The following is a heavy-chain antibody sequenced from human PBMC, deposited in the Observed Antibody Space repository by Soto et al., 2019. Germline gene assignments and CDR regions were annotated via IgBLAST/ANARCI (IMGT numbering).Heavy chain of an antibody. CDR3: ARGVVVTANPYYYFTMDV. V-gene: IGHV1-69*01. Sequence: QEQLVQSGTEVRKPVSSVKVSCTASGGTFSRDAVTWVRQAPGQVLEWMVGIIPIIGTASYARDFQGRVTINADDSTGTAYLDLSSLIADDTTEYYWARGVVVTANPYYYFTMDVCGHGTTVTVTS. CDR1: GGTFSRDA. J-gene: IGHJ6*02. CDR2: IIPIIGTA. D-gene: IGHD2-21*02.